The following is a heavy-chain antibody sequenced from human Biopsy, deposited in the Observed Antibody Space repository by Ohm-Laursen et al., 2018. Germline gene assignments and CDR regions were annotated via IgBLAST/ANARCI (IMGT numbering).Heavy chain of an antibody. Sequence: TLSLTCTVSRDYISNYYWTWIRQSPGKGLEWIGYIYHTGSTNYNPSVKSRVTISVDTSKNQFSLKLNSVTAADTAVYFCARDSRGGHLNTTLITGKNLDSWGQGILVTVSS. CDR2: IYHTGST. J-gene: IGHJ4*02. V-gene: IGHV4-59*01. CDR3: ARDSRGGHLNTTLITGKNLDS. CDR1: RDYISNYY. D-gene: IGHD3-16*01.